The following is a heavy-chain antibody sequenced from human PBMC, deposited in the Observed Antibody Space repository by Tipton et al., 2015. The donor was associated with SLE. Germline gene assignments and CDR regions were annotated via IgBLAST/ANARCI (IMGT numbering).Heavy chain of an antibody. D-gene: IGHD2-21*02. Sequence: LRLSCTVSGGSISSGSYYWSWIRQPPGKGLEWIGYIYYSGHTYYNPSLKSRVIMSVDTSKNQFSLKLTSVTAADTAVYYCARGMVTWRGAILGVDVWGQGTTVNVSS. J-gene: IGHJ6*02. CDR3: ARGMVTWRGAILGVDV. V-gene: IGHV4-61*01. CDR2: IYYSGHT. CDR1: GGSISSGSYY.